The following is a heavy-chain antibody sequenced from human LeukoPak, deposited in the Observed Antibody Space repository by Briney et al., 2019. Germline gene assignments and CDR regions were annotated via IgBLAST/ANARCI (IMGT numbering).Heavy chain of an antibody. J-gene: IGHJ3*02. CDR1: GFTFNTYW. V-gene: IGHV3-7*01. CDR2: IKQDGSEK. D-gene: IGHD3-9*01. Sequence: GGSLRLSCAASGFTFNTYWMSWVRQAPGKGLEWVANIKQDGSEKYYVESVKGRFFISRDNAKNSQHLQMNSLRVEDTAVYYCAKEYEIFVGAFDIWGQGTMVTVSS. CDR3: AKEYEIFVGAFDI.